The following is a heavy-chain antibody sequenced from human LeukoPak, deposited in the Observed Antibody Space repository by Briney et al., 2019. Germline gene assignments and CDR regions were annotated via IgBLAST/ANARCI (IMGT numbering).Heavy chain of an antibody. CDR1: GGSIRCYY. J-gene: IGHJ4*02. D-gene: IGHD3-10*01. CDR2: IYYSGST. Sequence: SETLSLTCTVSGGSIRCYYWGWIRQPPGKGLGWIGHIYYSGSTNYNPSLQSRVTISVDTSKNQFSLKLSSVTAADAAVYYCARGGGYGSGSPFDYWGQGTLVTVSS. CDR3: ARGGGYGSGSPFDY. V-gene: IGHV4-59*01.